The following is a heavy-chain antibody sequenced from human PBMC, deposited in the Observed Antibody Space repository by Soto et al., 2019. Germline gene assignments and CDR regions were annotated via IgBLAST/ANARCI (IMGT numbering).Heavy chain of an antibody. CDR2: IGTAGDT. J-gene: IGHJ6*02. CDR3: ARDRRITMVRGVIRYYYYGMDV. D-gene: IGHD3-10*01. Sequence: GGSLRLSCXASGFTFSSYDMHWVRQATGKGLEWVSAIGTAGDTYYPGSVKGRFTISRENAKNPLYLQMNSLRAGDTAVYYCARDRRITMVRGVIRYYYYGMDVWGQGTTVTVS. CDR1: GFTFSSYD. V-gene: IGHV3-13*01.